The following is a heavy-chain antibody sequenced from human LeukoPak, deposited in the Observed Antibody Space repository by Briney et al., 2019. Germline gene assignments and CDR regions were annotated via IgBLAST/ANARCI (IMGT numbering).Heavy chain of an antibody. CDR3: ARWSSNYYDTSGRRFDP. Sequence: PSETLSLTCAVYGGSLSDYYWSWIRQPPGKGLVWIGEINHSGSTNYNPSLKSRVTISVDTSKNQFSLKLSSVTAADTAVYYCARWSSNYYDTSGRRFDPWGQGTLVTVSS. D-gene: IGHD3-22*01. V-gene: IGHV4-34*01. J-gene: IGHJ5*02. CDR2: INHSGST. CDR1: GGSLSDYY.